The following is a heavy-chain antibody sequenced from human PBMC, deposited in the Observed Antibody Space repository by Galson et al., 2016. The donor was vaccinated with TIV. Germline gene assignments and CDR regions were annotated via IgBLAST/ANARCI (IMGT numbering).Heavy chain of an antibody. V-gene: IGHV3-23*01. CDR3: AKDALEWTVRGQLVN. D-gene: IGHD3-10*01. CDR1: GVSVNKYA. CDR2: INAGGGVT. Sequence: SLRLSCAGSGVSVNKYAMSWVRQTPERGLEWISNINAGGGVTNYADSVKGRFTMSRDNSKNTLYLHMNDLRGDDTAIYFSAKDALEWTVRGQLVNWGQGTRVTVSS. J-gene: IGHJ1*01.